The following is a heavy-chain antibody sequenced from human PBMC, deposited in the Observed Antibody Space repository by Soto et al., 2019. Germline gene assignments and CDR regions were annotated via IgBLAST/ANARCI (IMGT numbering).Heavy chain of an antibody. CDR2: IKEDGSEK. CDR1: GFTFSSYW. V-gene: IGHV3-7*03. D-gene: IGHD2-15*01. Sequence: GGSLRLSCAASGFTFSSYWTNWVRQAPGKGLEWVANIKEDGSEKNYVDSVKGRFIISRDNAKESLFLQMNSLRAEDTAVYYCPRGKDGGKGNWGQGTRVTFSP. CDR3: PRGKDGGKGN. J-gene: IGHJ4*02.